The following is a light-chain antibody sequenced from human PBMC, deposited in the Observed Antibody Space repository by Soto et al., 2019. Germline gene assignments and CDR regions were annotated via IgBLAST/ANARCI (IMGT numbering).Light chain of an antibody. J-gene: IGKJ1*01. CDR1: QSVSSSY. CDR2: GAS. V-gene: IGKV3-20*01. Sequence: IVLTQSPGNLSPSPGERANIFCRSIQSVSSSYLAWYQKKPGQAPRLLIYGASSRATGIPDRFSGSGSGTDFNLTISRLETEDFAVYECQQYNNWTGTFGQGTKVDIK. CDR3: QQYNNWTGT.